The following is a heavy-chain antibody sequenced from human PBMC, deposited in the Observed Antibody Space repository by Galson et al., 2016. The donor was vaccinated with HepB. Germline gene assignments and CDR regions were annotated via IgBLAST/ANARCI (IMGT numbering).Heavy chain of an antibody. V-gene: IGHV3-23*01. CDR2: ISGSGGGT. Sequence: SLRLSCAASGFTFSRYAINWARQAPGKGLEWVSAISGSGGGTYYADSVKGRFTISRDNSKNTLYLQMNSLRAEDTAVYYCATTYDFWCGYYSDFDYWGQGTLVTVSS. CDR1: GFTFSRYA. J-gene: IGHJ4*02. CDR3: ATTYDFWCGYYSDFDY. D-gene: IGHD3-3*01.